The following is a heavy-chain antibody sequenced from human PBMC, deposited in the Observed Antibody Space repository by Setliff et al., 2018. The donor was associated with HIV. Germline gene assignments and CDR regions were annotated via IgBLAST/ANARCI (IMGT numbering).Heavy chain of an antibody. V-gene: IGHV3-23*01. J-gene: IGHJ4*02. CDR2: MSGSGGAFST. CDR1: GFTFSTYG. CDR3: ARNSDFDF. D-gene: IGHD2-21*01. Sequence: GGSLRLSCVGSGFTFSTYGMTWVRQAPGKGLEWASFMSGSGGAFSTYYADSVKGRFTISRDNSRNTIYLQMNSLRAEDTAVYYCARNSDFDFWGQGTMVTVSS.